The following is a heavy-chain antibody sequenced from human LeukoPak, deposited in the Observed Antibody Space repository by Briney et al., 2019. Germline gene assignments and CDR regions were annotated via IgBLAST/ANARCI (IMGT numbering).Heavy chain of an antibody. CDR1: GFTFSSYG. D-gene: IGHD6-13*01. CDR3: AKNGGKAAAGRRGNWFDP. CDR2: ISYDGSNK. V-gene: IGHV3-30*18. Sequence: GGSLRLSCAASGFTFSSYGMHWVRQAPGKGLEWVAVISYDGSNKYYADSVKGRFTISRDNSKNTLYLQMNSLRAEDTAVYYCAKNGGKAAAGRRGNWFDPWGQGTLVTVSS. J-gene: IGHJ5*02.